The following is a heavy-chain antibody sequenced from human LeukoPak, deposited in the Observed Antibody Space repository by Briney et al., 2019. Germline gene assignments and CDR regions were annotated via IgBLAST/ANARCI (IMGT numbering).Heavy chain of an antibody. D-gene: IGHD4-17*01. J-gene: IGHJ3*02. CDR1: GGSISSGGYY. CDR3: AQTVTIPLIAFDI. Sequence: KTSETLSLTCTVSGGSISSGGYYWSWIRQPPGKGLEWIGYIYHSGSTNYNPSLKSRVTISVDKSKNQFSLKLSSVTAADTAVYYCAQTVTIPLIAFDIWGQGTMVTVSS. CDR2: IYHSGST. V-gene: IGHV4-30-2*01.